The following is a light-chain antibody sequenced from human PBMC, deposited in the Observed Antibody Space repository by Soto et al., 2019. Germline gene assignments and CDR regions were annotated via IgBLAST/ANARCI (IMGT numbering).Light chain of an antibody. Sequence: QSALTQPASVSGSPGQSITISCTGSSRDFGAYDYVSWYQQHPGKAPKLIIYDVNYRPSGVSNRFSGSKSGNTASLSISGLQAEDEADYYCSSYATYSTDVVFGGGTKLTVL. CDR1: SRDFGAYDY. J-gene: IGLJ2*01. V-gene: IGLV2-14*03. CDR2: DVN. CDR3: SSYATYSTDVV.